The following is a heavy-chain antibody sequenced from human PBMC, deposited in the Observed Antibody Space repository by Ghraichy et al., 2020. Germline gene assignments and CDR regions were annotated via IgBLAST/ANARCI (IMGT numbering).Heavy chain of an antibody. CDR3: ASGRQYCSGGSCYSDYYYGMDV. D-gene: IGHD2-15*01. V-gene: IGHV4-4*07. Sequence: SQTLSLTCTVSGGSISSYYWSWIRQPAGKGLEWIGRIYTSGSTNYNPSLKSRVTMSVDTSKNQFSLKLSSVTAADTAVYYCASGRQYCSGGSCYSDYYYGMDVWGQGTTVTVSS. CDR1: GGSISSYY. CDR2: IYTSGST. J-gene: IGHJ6*02.